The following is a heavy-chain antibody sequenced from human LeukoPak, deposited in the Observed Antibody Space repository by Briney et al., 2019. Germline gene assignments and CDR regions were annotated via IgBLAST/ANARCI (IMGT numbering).Heavy chain of an antibody. Sequence: SQTLSLTCAVSGGSISSGGYSWSWIRQPPGKGLEWIGYIYHSGSTYYNPSLKSRVTISVDRSKNQFSLKLSSVTAADTAVYYCAGGGDYSSSWYYYYGMDVWGQGTTVTVSS. J-gene: IGHJ6*02. CDR2: IYHSGST. CDR1: GGSISSGGYS. V-gene: IGHV4-30-2*01. CDR3: AGGGDYSSSWYYYYGMDV. D-gene: IGHD6-13*01.